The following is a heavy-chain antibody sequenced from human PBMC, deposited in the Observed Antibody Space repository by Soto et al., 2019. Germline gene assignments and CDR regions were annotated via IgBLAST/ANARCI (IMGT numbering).Heavy chain of an antibody. CDR2: IYYSGST. Sequence: PSETLSLTCTVSGGSISSGGYYWSWIRQHPGKGLEWIGYIYYSGSTYYNPSLKSRVTISVDTSKNQFSLKLSSVTAADTAVYYCARYRSFVPGYSYGYRLSDYWGQGTLVTVSS. J-gene: IGHJ4*02. V-gene: IGHV4-31*03. CDR1: GGSISSGGYY. D-gene: IGHD5-18*01. CDR3: ARYRSFVPGYSYGYRLSDY.